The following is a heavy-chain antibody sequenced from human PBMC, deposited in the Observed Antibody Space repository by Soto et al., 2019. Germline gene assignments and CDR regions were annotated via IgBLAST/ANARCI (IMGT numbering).Heavy chain of an antibody. CDR2: ISNSGGNT. Sequence: PGXSLRLSCAASGFTFSSYAMRWVIQAPGKGLEWVSGISNSGGNTYYADSVKGRFTISRDNSKNTLYLQMNSLRAEDTAIYYCAKGCSTSSCIAWGQGTLVTVSS. CDR3: AKGCSTSSCIA. J-gene: IGHJ4*02. D-gene: IGHD2-2*01. CDR1: GFTFSSYA. V-gene: IGHV3-23*01.